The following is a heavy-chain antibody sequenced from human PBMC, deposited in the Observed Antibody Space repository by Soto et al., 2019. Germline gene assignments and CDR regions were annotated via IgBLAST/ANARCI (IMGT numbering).Heavy chain of an antibody. CDR2: INPSGGST. Sequence: ASVKVSCKASGYTFTSYGISWVRQAPGQGLEWMGIINPSGGSTSYAQKFQGRVTMTRDTSTSTVYMELSSLRSEDTAVYYCAREWAAARNWFDPWGQGTLVTVSS. CDR3: AREWAAARNWFDP. CDR1: GYTFTSYG. D-gene: IGHD6-13*01. J-gene: IGHJ5*02. V-gene: IGHV1-46*01.